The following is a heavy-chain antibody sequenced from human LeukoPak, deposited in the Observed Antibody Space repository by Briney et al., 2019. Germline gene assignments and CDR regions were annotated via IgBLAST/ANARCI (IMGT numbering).Heavy chain of an antibody. V-gene: IGHV4-34*01. Sequence: PSETLSFTCAVYGGSFSGYYWSWIRQPPGKGLEWIGEINHSGSTNYNPSLKSRVTISVDTSKNQFSLKLSSVTAADTAVYYCARGAAAGTVFDYWGQGTLVTVSS. D-gene: IGHD6-13*01. J-gene: IGHJ4*02. CDR3: ARGAAAGTVFDY. CDR2: INHSGST. CDR1: GGSFSGYY.